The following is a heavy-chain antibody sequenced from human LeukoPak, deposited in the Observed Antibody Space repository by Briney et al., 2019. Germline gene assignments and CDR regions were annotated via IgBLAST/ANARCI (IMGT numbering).Heavy chain of an antibody. CDR2: IYTSGST. CDR3: ARHDYSNYPVFNY. CDR1: GGSLSSYY. V-gene: IGHV4-4*07. Sequence: PSETLSLTCTVSGGSLSSYYWSWIRQPAGEGLEWIGRIYTSGSTNYNPSLKSRLTMSVDTSKNQCSLKLSSVTAADTAVYYCARHDYSNYPVFNYWGQGTLVTVSS. J-gene: IGHJ4*02. D-gene: IGHD4-11*01.